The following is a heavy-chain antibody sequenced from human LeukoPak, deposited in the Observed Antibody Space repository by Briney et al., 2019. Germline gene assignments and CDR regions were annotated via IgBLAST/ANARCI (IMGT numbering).Heavy chain of an antibody. CDR3: ARGIGPPYEILTGYYRASGGKDWYFDL. D-gene: IGHD3-9*01. CDR1: GAPISRGSYY. Sequence: SETLSLTCTVSGAPISRGSYYWSWIRQPAGKGLEWIGRIYTSGRTNYNPSLKSRVTISTDRSTNFFSLRLSSVTAADTAVYYCARGIGPPYEILTGYYRASGGKDWYFDLWGRGTLVTVSS. CDR2: IYTSGRT. V-gene: IGHV4-61*02. J-gene: IGHJ2*01.